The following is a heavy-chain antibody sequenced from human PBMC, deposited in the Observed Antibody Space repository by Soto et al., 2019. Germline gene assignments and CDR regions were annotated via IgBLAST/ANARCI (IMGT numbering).Heavy chain of an antibody. J-gene: IGHJ3*02. CDR1: GGTFSSYA. CDR3: AECPSVSGAFDI. Sequence: SVKVSCKASGGTFSSYAISWVRQAPGQGLEWMGGIITIFGTANYAQKFQGRVTITADESTSTAYMELSSLRSEDTAVYYCAECPSVSGAFDIWGQGTMVTVSS. CDR2: IITIFGTA. D-gene: IGHD2-2*01. V-gene: IGHV1-69*13.